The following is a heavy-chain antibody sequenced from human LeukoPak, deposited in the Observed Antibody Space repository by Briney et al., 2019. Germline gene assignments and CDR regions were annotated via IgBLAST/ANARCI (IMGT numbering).Heavy chain of an antibody. CDR2: IIPILGIA. CDR3: AGGYSYGYIGY. V-gene: IGHV1-69*04. CDR1: GGTFSSYA. D-gene: IGHD5-18*01. J-gene: IGHJ4*02. Sequence: GASVKVSCKASGGTFSSYAISWVRQAPGQGLDWMGRIIPILGIANYAQKFQGRITITADKSTSTAYMELSSLRSEDTAVYYCAGGYSYGYIGYWGQGTLVTVSS.